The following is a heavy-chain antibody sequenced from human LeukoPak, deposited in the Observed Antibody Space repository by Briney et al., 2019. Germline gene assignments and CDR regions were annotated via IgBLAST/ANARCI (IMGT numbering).Heavy chain of an antibody. CDR2: IKKDESEK. Sequence: PGGSLRLSCVASGFRFSDYWISWVRQAPGKGLEWVANIKKDESEKNYVDSVKGRFTISRDNAKNSLYLQMNSLRVEDTAAYYCTTEFGRPGYWGQGTLVTVSS. D-gene: IGHD3-16*01. CDR3: TTEFGRPGY. J-gene: IGHJ4*02. V-gene: IGHV3-7*05. CDR1: GFRFSDYW.